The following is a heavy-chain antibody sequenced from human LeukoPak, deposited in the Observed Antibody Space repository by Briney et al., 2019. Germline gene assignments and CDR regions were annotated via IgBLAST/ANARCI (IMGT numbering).Heavy chain of an antibody. V-gene: IGHV4-59*08. CDR1: GGSISSYY. CDR2: IYYSGRT. J-gene: IGHJ4*02. CDR3: ARRGEYFDY. Sequence: SETLSLTCTVSGGSISSYYWRWIRQPPGKGLEWIGYIYYSGRTNYNPSLKSRVTISVDTSKNQLSLKVTSVTAADTAVYYCARRGEYFDYWGQGTLVTVSS.